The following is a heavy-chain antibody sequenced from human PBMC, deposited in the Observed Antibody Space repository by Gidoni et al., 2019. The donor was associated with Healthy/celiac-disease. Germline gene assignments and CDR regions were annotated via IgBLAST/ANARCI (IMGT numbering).Heavy chain of an antibody. V-gene: IGHV3-30*18. J-gene: IGHJ4*02. CDR2: ISDDGSNK. CDR3: AKIFCRIAVAGLIDY. CDR1: GCTFSSYG. D-gene: IGHD6-19*01. Sequence: QVQLVESGGGVVQPGRSLRLSCAASGCTFSSYGMHWVRQAPGKGLEGVAVISDDGSNKYYADSVKGRFTISRDNSKNTRYLQMNSLRAEDTAVYYCAKIFCRIAVAGLIDYWGQGTLVTVSS.